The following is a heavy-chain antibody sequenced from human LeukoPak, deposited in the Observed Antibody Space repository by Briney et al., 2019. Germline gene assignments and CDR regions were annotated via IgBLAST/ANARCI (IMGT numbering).Heavy chain of an antibody. Sequence: PGGSLRLSCAASGFTFSSYWMSWVRQAPGKGLEWVAYIKQDGSEKYYVDSVKGRFTISRDNAKNSLYLQMNSLRAEDTAVYYCARDHRGDREWLVGGVDYWGQGTLVTVSS. D-gene: IGHD6-19*01. CDR2: IKQDGSEK. J-gene: IGHJ4*02. CDR3: ARDHRGDREWLVGGVDY. CDR1: GFTFSSYW. V-gene: IGHV3-7*01.